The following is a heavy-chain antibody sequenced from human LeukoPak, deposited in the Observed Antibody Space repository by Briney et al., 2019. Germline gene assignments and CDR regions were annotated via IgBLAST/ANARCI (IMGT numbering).Heavy chain of an antibody. J-gene: IGHJ3*02. CDR3: AKCSRVSDAFDI. Sequence: HAGGSLRLSCAASGFTFSSYAMSWVRQAPGKGLEWVSAISGSGGSTYYADSVKGRFTISRDNSKNTLYLQMNSLRAEDTAVYYCAKCSRVSDAFDIWGQGTMVTVSS. D-gene: IGHD3-10*01. CDR1: GFTFSSYA. V-gene: IGHV3-23*01. CDR2: ISGSGGST.